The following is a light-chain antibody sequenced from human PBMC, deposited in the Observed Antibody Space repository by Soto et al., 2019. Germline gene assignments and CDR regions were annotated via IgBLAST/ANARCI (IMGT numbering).Light chain of an antibody. CDR1: HTVTTN. CDR3: QQYDNWPPYT. V-gene: IGKV3-15*01. CDR2: DAS. Sequence: EVVMTQSPAALSVSPGETVTLSGRASHTVTTNLAWFQQKPGQSPRLLVYDASTRATGVPPRFSASGSGTEFTLTINSLQSEDFAVYYCQQYDNWPPYTFGQGTSLEIK. J-gene: IGKJ2*01.